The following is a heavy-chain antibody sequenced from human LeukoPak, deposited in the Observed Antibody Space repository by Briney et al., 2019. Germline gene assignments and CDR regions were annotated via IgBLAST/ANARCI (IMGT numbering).Heavy chain of an antibody. D-gene: IGHD3-22*01. V-gene: IGHV1-8*01. CDR3: AKASSGYYYPNWYFDL. Sequence: ASVKVSCKASGYTFTSYDINWVRQATGQGLEWMGWMNPNSGNTGYAQKFQGRVTMTRNTSISTAYMELSSLRTEDTAVFYCAKASSGYYYPNWYFDLWGRGTLVTVSS. J-gene: IGHJ2*01. CDR2: MNPNSGNT. CDR1: GYTFTSYD.